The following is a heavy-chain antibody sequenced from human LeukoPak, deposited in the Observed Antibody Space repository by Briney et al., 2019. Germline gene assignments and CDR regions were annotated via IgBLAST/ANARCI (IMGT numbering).Heavy chain of an antibody. V-gene: IGHV4-34*01. CDR2: INHSGST. J-gene: IGHJ4*02. CDR1: GGSFSGYY. D-gene: IGHD3-10*01. Sequence: SETLSLTCAVYGGSFSGYYWSWIRQPPGKGLEWIGEINHSGSTNYNPSLKSRVTISVDTSKNQFSLKLSSVTAADTAVYYCARRGNLMKVRGVPLDYWGQGTLVTVSS. CDR3: ARRGNLMKVRGVPLDY.